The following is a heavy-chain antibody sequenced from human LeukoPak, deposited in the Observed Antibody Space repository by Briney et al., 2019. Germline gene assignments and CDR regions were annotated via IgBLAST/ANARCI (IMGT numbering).Heavy chain of an antibody. V-gene: IGHV3-7*01. Sequence: PGGSLRLSCAASGFTFSNYWMSWVRQTPGKGLEWVANINQDGSEKYYVDSVKGQFTISRDNAKNSLYLQMNSLRAEDTAVYYCARDQINSSGNKPPFDYWGRGTLVTVSS. CDR3: ARDQINSSGNKPPFDY. J-gene: IGHJ4*02. CDR1: GFTFSNYW. D-gene: IGHD1-26*01. CDR2: INQDGSEK.